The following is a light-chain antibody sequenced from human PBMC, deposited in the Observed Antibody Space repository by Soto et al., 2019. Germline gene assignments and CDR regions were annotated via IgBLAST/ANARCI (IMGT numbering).Light chain of an antibody. CDR2: AAS. CDR3: QQYGSSPPYT. V-gene: IGKV3-20*01. CDR1: RSFASSY. Sequence: EVVLTQSPGTLSLSPGDRATLSCRASRSFASSYLAWYQQKPGQAPRLLIFAASIRATGVSDRFSGSGSATDFTIIISRLEPEDSAFYYCQQYGSSPPYTFGQGTKLEIK. J-gene: IGKJ2*01.